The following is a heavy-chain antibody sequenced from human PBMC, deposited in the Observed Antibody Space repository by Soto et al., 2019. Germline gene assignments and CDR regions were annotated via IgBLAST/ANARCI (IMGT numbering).Heavy chain of an antibody. Sequence: EVQLVESGGAIVQPGGSLRLSCATSGFTFSSYPIHWVHQAPGKGPVWVSRITEDGSGTTYADSVKGRFTVTRDNAKNSMYLQMSGLGAEDTAVYHCVRGTNGWRGMDYWGQGTLFTVSS. V-gene: IGHV3-74*01. CDR2: ITEDGSGT. D-gene: IGHD2-8*01. J-gene: IGHJ4*02. CDR1: GFTFSSYP. CDR3: VRGTNGWRGMDY.